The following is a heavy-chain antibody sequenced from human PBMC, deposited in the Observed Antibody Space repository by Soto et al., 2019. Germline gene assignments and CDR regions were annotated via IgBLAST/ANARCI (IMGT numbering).Heavy chain of an antibody. CDR2: ISSSGDST. Sequence: GGSLRLSCSASGFTFSTYPMHWVRQAPGKGLEYVSAISSSGDSTYYADSVKGRFAISRDNSKNTLYLQMSSLRAEDTAVYYCVKAVYDSSSYYYGYWGQGTLVTVSS. J-gene: IGHJ4*02. D-gene: IGHD3-22*01. CDR3: VKAVYDSSSYYYGY. CDR1: GFTFSTYP. V-gene: IGHV3-64D*06.